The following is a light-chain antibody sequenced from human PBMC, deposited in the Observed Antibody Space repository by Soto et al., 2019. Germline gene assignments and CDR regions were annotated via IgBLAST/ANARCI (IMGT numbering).Light chain of an antibody. V-gene: IGKV3-15*01. J-gene: IGKJ1*01. CDR1: QSVSSN. CDR3: QQYNNWPPWT. CDR2: GAY. Sequence: EIVMTQSPGTLSLSPGDRATLSCRASQSVSSNLAWYQQKPGQAPRLLIYGAYTRATGIPARFSGSGSGTEFTLTISSLQSEDFAVYYGQQYNNWPPWTVGQGTKVEIK.